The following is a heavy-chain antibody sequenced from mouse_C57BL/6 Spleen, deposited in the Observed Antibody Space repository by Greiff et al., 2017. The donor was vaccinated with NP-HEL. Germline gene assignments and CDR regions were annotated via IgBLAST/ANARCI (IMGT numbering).Heavy chain of an antibody. CDR1: GFTFSSYA. J-gene: IGHJ3*01. V-gene: IGHV5-9-1*02. D-gene: IGHD2-4*01. Sequence: EVKVVESGEGLVKPGGSLKLSCAASGFTFSSYAMSWVRQTPEKRLEWVAYISSGGDYIYYADTVKGRFTISRDNARNTLYLQLSSLKSEDTAMYYCTSLYDYGFAYWGQGTLVTVSA. CDR3: TSLYDYGFAY. CDR2: ISSGGDYI.